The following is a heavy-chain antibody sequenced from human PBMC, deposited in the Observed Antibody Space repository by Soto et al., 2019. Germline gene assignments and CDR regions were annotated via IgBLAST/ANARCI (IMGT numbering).Heavy chain of an antibody. D-gene: IGHD4-17*01. V-gene: IGHV1-8*01. CDR1: GYTFTSYD. CDR2: MNPNSGNT. CDR3: ARGIKYGAYSRWFDH. Sequence: QVQLVQSGAEVKKPGASVKVSCKASGYTFTSYDISWVRQATGQGLEYMGWMNPNSGNTGYVQKFQGRVTMTRDTSISTAYMELSSLRSEDSAVYFCARGIKYGAYSRWFDHWGQGTLVTVSS. J-gene: IGHJ5*02.